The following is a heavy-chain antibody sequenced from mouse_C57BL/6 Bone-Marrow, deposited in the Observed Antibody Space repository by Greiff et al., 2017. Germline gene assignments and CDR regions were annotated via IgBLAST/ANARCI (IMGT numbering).Heavy chain of an antibody. D-gene: IGHD1-1*01. CDR3: ASPLLLRSCWFAY. J-gene: IGHJ3*01. CDR2: ISDGGSYT. Sequence: EVKVEESGGGLVKPGGSLKLSCAASGFTFSSYAMSWVRQTPEKRLEWVATISDGGSYTYYSDNVKGRFTISRDTAKNNLYLQMSHLKSEDTAMYYCASPLLLRSCWFAYWGQGTLVTVSA. V-gene: IGHV5-4*03. CDR1: GFTFSSYA.